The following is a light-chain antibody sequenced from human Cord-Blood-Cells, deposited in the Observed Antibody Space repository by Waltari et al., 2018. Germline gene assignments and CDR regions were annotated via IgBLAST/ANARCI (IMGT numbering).Light chain of an antibody. CDR3: QQYNNWPLT. CDR1: QSVSSN. Sequence: EIVMTQSPDTLSVSTGERDTLSCRASQSVSSNLAWYQQNPGQAPRLLIYGASTRATGIPARFSSSGSGTEYTLTISSLQSEDFAVYYCQQYNNWPLTFGGGTKVEIK. J-gene: IGKJ4*01. V-gene: IGKV3-15*01. CDR2: GAS.